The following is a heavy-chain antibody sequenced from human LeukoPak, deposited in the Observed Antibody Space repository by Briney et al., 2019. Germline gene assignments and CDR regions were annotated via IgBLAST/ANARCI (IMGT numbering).Heavy chain of an antibody. Sequence: PSETLSLTCTVSGGSISSSSYYWGWIRQPPGKGLEWIGSIYYSGSTYYNPSLKSRVTISVDTSKNQFSLKLSSVTAADTAVYYCARPTAPYCSGGSCHNGGYYMDVWGKGTTATVSS. V-gene: IGHV4-39*01. D-gene: IGHD2-15*01. CDR1: GGSISSSSYY. J-gene: IGHJ6*03. CDR2: IYYSGST. CDR3: ARPTAPYCSGGSCHNGGYYMDV.